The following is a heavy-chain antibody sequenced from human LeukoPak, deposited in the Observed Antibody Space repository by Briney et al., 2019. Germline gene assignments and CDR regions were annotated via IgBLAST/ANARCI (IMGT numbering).Heavy chain of an antibody. V-gene: IGHV1-18*01. Sequence: ASVKASCKASGYTFTTFGISWVRQAPGQGLEWMGWIGTYKGNTNYAQKVKGRVTMTTDTSTSTAYMELRSLRSDDSAVYYCARDWDYSGSYDVFDIWGQGTMVTVSS. CDR1: GYTFTTFG. CDR3: ARDWDYSGSYDVFDI. CDR2: IGTYKGNT. D-gene: IGHD4/OR15-4a*01. J-gene: IGHJ3*02.